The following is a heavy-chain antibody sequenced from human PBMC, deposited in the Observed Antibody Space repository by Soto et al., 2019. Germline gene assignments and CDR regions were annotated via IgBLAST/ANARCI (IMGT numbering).Heavy chain of an antibody. D-gene: IGHD2-21*02. CDR1: GGAFSSYA. J-gene: IGHJ3*02. V-gene: IGHV1-69*13. CDR2: ISPIFGTA. Sequence: GASVKVSCKPSGGAFSSYAISWVRQAPGQGREWLGGISPIFGTAIYERKCQGKVTITADESTSTVYMDMSSLRSEDTAVYYCATTYCGGDCWYLPNAFDIWGQGTMVTVSS. CDR3: ATTYCGGDCWYLPNAFDI.